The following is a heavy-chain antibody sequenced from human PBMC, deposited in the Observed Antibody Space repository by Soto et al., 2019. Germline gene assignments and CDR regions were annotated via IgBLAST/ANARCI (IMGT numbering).Heavy chain of an antibody. D-gene: IGHD6-19*01. Sequence: GGSLRLSCAASGFTFSSYGMHWVRQAPGKGLEWVAVISYDGSNKYYADSVKGRFTISRDNSKNTLYLQMNSLRAEDTAVYYCAKDPGEQWPVPGWFDPWGQGTLVTVSS. CDR1: GFTFSSYG. CDR2: ISYDGSNK. V-gene: IGHV3-30*18. CDR3: AKDPGEQWPVPGWFDP. J-gene: IGHJ5*02.